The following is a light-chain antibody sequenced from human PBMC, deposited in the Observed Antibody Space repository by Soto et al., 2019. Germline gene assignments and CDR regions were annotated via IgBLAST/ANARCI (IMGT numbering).Light chain of an antibody. CDR3: QVFVNPPQYT. CDR2: GAS. Sequence: ETVLTQSPDSLSLSPGERATLSCRASQSVTSDYLNWYQQKPGQAPRLLIYGASSRANGTPDRFSGSGSGTDFTLTISRLEPEDFAVYYCQVFVNPPQYTFGQGTKLQIK. CDR1: QSVTSDY. V-gene: IGKV3-20*01. J-gene: IGKJ2*01.